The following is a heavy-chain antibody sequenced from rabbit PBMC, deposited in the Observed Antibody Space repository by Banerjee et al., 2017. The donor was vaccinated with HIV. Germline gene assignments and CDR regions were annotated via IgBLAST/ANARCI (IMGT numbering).Heavy chain of an antibody. D-gene: IGHD1-1*01. CDR2: IHVSSSAA. Sequence: QSLEESGGDLVKPGASLTLTCTASGISFSGNYHTCWVRQAPGKGLEGIGCIHVSSSAAYYASWAKGRFTIFKTSSTTMTLQMASLTAADTATYFCARGTSGSGDGCSLWGPGTLVTVS. CDR1: GISFSGNYH. J-gene: IGHJ4*01. V-gene: IGHV1S40*01. CDR3: ARGTSGSGDGCSL.